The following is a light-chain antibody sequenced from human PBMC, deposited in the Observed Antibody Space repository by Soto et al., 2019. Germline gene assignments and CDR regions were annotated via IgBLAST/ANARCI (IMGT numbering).Light chain of an antibody. J-gene: IGKJ4*01. CDR3: QQNNKWPPVT. CDR1: QTISND. Sequence: EVVMTQSPATVSVSPGEGVTLSCRASQTISNDLAWYHQKPGQAPRPLIYGPSTRATGVPARFSGGGSGSEFTLTTSSLQSEDFAFYYCQQNNKWPPVTFGGGTKVEIK. V-gene: IGKV3-15*01. CDR2: GPS.